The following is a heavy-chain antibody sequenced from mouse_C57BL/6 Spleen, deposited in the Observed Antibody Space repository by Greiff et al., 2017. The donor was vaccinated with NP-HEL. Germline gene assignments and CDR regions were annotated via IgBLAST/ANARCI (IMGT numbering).Heavy chain of an antibody. CDR2: INPYNGDT. Sequence: EVQLHQSGPELVKPGDSVKISCKASGYSFTGYFMNWVMQSHGKSLEWIGRINPYNGDTFSNQKFKGKATLTVDKSSSTANMELRSLTSEDSAVYYCARHVQIYYGSGDYFDYWGQGTTLTVSS. J-gene: IGHJ2*01. D-gene: IGHD1-1*01. CDR1: GYSFTGYF. V-gene: IGHV1-20*01. CDR3: ARHVQIYYGSGDYFDY.